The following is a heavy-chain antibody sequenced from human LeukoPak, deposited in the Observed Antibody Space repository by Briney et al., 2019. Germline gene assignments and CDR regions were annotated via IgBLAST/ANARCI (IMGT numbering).Heavy chain of an antibody. J-gene: IGHJ5*02. D-gene: IGHD3-16*02. CDR2: IKQDGSEK. Sequence: GGSLRLSCAASGFTFGSYWMSWVRQAPGKGLEWVANIKQDGSEKYYVDSVKGRFTISRDNAKNSLYLQMNSLRAEDTAVYYCAKGGFRYFAPWGQGTLVTVSS. CDR3: AKGGFRYFAP. CDR1: GFTFGSYW. V-gene: IGHV3-7*04.